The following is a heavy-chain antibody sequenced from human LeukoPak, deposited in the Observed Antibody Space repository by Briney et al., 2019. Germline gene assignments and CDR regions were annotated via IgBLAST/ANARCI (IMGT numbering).Heavy chain of an antibody. CDR1: GYTFTGYY. J-gene: IGHJ4*02. Sequence: ASVKVSCKASGYTFTGYYMHWVRQAPGQGLEWMGRINPNSGGTNYAQKFQGRVTMTRDTSISTACMELSRLRSDDTAVYYCARGLKRAAMDFDYWGQGTLVTVSS. V-gene: IGHV1-2*06. D-gene: IGHD5-18*01. CDR2: INPNSGGT. CDR3: ARGLKRAAMDFDY.